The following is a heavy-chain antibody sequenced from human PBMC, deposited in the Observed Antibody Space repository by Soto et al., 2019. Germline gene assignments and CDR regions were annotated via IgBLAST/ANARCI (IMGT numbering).Heavy chain of an antibody. Sequence: QVTLKESGPVLVKPTETLTLTCTVSGFSLRNARMGVSWIRQPPGKALEWLAHILSSDEKSYNTSLKGRVTLSKDTSKSQVVLTMTYVDPVDTATYFCARMLAVNYYYYYLDVWGEGTTVTVSS. V-gene: IGHV2-26*01. CDR1: GFSLRNARMG. J-gene: IGHJ6*03. CDR2: ILSSDEK. D-gene: IGHD3-22*01. CDR3: ARMLAVNYYYYYLDV.